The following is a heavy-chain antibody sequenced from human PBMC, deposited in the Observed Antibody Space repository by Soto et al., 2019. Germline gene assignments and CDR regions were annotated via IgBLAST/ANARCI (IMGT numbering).Heavy chain of an antibody. Sequence: XSVKFSCKTSGYTFTSYGITWVRQAPGQGLEWMXWITNXKGKTNYAQKXXGRVTMTXXKSKSTAYMELRSIRSDDTAVYYCATRYPAFNYWGQGTLVTVPS. CDR2: ITNXKGKT. CDR1: GYTFTSYG. CDR3: ATRYPAFNY. D-gene: IGHD3-16*02. J-gene: IGHJ4*02. V-gene: IGHV1-18*01.